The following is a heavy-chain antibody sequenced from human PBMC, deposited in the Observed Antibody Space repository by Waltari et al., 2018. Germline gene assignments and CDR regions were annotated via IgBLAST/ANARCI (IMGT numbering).Heavy chain of an antibody. CDR1: PACITTSYW. CDR2: ISHWRFT. V-gene: IGHV4-4*02. Sequence: QVQLQESGPAVVQPSGTLSLTCPVAPACITTSYWWTWVRQSPGKGLEWIGDISHWRFTNYNPSLEGRISISLDESKNQFSLQLSSVTAADTAMYYCATVIAGCSASSCYLDSWGQGTLVTVSS. CDR3: ATVIAGCSASSCYLDS. J-gene: IGHJ4*02. D-gene: IGHD2-15*01.